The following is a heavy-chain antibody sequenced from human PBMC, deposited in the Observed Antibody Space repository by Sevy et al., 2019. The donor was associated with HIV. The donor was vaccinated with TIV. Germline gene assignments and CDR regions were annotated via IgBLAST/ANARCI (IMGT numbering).Heavy chain of an antibody. V-gene: IGHV3-23*01. CDR3: AREGCTKPHDY. D-gene: IGHD2-8*01. CDR1: GFTFSKYS. Sequence: VGSLRLSCAASGFTFSKYSMSWFRQPPGKGLEWVSTLSFGCGEINYADSVKGRFTISRDNSKSSVYLQMNNLRPEDTAVYYCAREGCTKPHDYWGQGTLVTVSS. J-gene: IGHJ4*02. CDR2: LSFGCGEI.